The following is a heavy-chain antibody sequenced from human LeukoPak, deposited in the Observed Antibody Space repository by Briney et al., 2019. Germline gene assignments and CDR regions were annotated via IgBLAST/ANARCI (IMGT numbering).Heavy chain of an antibody. D-gene: IGHD3-10*01. CDR3: AKDESSLLWFGETFDH. V-gene: IGHV1-18*01. Sequence: GASVKVSCKASGYIFSNYGITWVRQAPGQGLEWMGWISAYNDNTNYAQNLQDRVTMTTDISTNTAYMELRNLRSDDTAVYYCAKDESSLLWFGETFDHWGQGTQVTVSS. CDR1: GYIFSNYG. J-gene: IGHJ4*02. CDR2: ISAYNDNT.